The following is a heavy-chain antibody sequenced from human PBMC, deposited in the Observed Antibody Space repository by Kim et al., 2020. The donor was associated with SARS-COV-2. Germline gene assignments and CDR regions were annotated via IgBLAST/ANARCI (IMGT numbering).Heavy chain of an antibody. CDR1: GFTFSSYG. V-gene: IGHV3-33*01. Sequence: GGSLRLSCAASGFTFSSYGMHWVRQAPGKGLEWVAVIWYDGSNKYYADSVKGRFTISRDNSKNTLYLQMNSLRAEDMAVYYCARDYYYDSSGYYLANAEYFQHWGQGTLVTVSS. CDR3: ARDYYYDSSGYYLANAEYFQH. J-gene: IGHJ1*01. D-gene: IGHD3-22*01. CDR2: IWYDGSNK.